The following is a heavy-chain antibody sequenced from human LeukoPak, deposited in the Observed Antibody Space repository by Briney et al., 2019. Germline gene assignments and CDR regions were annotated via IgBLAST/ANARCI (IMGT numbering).Heavy chain of an antibody. CDR1: GGSISSYY. CDR3: AREGCSSTSCYEVWFDP. V-gene: IGHV4-4*07. Sequence: SETLSLTCTVSGGSISSYYWSWIRQPAGKGLEWIGRIYTSGSTNYNPSLKSRVTMSVDTSKNQFSLKLSSVTAADTAVYYCAREGCSSTSCYEVWFDPWGQGTLVTVSS. CDR2: IYTSGST. J-gene: IGHJ5*02. D-gene: IGHD2-2*01.